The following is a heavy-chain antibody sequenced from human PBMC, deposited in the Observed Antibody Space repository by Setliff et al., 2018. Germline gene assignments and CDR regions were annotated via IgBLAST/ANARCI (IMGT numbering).Heavy chain of an antibody. CDR2: TYDGGST. J-gene: IGHJ4*02. V-gene: IGHV4-39*07. CDR1: GGPVTRTTTF. Sequence: SETLSLTCTVSGGPVTRTTTFWGWVRQTPGKGLEWIGSTYDGGSTYYNPSLNSRVTISEDTSKNQFSLKLTSVTAADAAVYYCARAAVTSGARADYCDNWGRGTLVTVS. D-gene: IGHD4-17*01. CDR3: ARAAVTSGARADYCDN.